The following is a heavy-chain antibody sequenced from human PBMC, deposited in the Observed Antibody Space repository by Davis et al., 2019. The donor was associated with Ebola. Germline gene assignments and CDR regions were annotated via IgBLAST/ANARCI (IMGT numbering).Heavy chain of an antibody. V-gene: IGHV4-59*01. CDR2: IYYSGST. CDR3: ARSALPPYYYGMDV. J-gene: IGHJ6*02. Sequence: GSLRLSCAVYGGSFSGYYWSWIRQPPGKGLEWIGSIYYSGSTNYNPSLKSRVTISVDTSKNQFSLKLSSVTAADTAVYYCARSALPPYYYGMDVWGQGTTVTVSS. CDR1: GGSFSGYY.